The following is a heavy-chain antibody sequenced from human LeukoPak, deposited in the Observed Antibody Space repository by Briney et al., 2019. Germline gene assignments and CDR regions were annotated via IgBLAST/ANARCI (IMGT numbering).Heavy chain of an antibody. D-gene: IGHD2-21*02. CDR3: ARDWEKVSLVVVTAKDAFDI. CDR1: GYTFTSYA. CDR2: LNTNTGNP. Sequence: GASVKVSCKASGYTFTSYAMNWVRQAPGQGREGVGWLNTNTGNPTYAQGFTGRFVFSLDTSVSTAYLQISSLKAEDTAVYYCARDWEKVSLVVVTAKDAFDIWGQGTMVTVSS. V-gene: IGHV7-4-1*02. J-gene: IGHJ3*02.